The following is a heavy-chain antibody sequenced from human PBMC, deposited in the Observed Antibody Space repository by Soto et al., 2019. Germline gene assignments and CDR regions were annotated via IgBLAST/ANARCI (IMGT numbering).Heavy chain of an antibody. CDR1: GGSISNSNW. D-gene: IGHD5-18*01. J-gene: IGHJ4*02. CDR2: IYHSGST. CDR3: ARGGHNSGYFDFEY. V-gene: IGHV4-4*02. Sequence: PSETLSLTCAVSGGSISNSNWWSWVRQPPGKGLEWIGNIYHSGSTNYNPSLKSRVTISIDKSNNQFALKLSAVTAADTSVYYCARGGHNSGYFDFEYWGQGTLVTVSS.